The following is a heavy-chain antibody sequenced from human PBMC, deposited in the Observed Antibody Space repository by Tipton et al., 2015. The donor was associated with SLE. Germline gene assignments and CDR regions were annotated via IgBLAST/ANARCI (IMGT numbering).Heavy chain of an antibody. D-gene: IGHD3-16*01. Sequence: TLSLTCTVSGGSISDYYWTWIRQPPGKGLEWIGYIFYSGGTNYNPSLKSRVTISVDTSKNQFSLKLSSVTAADTAVYFCARDQVGACAFDYWGQGTLVTVSS. V-gene: IGHV4-59*12. CDR2: IFYSGGT. CDR1: GGSISDYY. CDR3: ARDQVGACAFDY. J-gene: IGHJ4*02.